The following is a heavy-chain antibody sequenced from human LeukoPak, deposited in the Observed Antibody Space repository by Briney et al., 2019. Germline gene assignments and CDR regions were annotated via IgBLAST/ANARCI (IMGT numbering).Heavy chain of an antibody. J-gene: IGHJ4*02. CDR1: GYTFSNYA. CDR2: ISANNGNT. CDR3: GRGNSRYNWNDGGVDY. Sequence: ASVKVSCKASGYTFSNYAITWVRQAPGQGLEWMGWISANNGNTNYAQNLQGRVTMTTDTSTNTAYMELRSLRPDDTAVYYCGRGNSRYNWNDGGVDYWGQGTLVTVSS. V-gene: IGHV1-18*01. D-gene: IGHD1-1*01.